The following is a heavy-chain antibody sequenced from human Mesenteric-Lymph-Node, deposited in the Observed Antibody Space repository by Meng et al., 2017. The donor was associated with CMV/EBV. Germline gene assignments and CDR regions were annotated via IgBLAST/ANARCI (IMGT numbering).Heavy chain of an antibody. J-gene: IGHJ4*02. Sequence: GESLKISGAASGFTFSDYYMSWIRQAPGKGLEWLSYISKGGKTVDYADSVRGRFTISRDNAKNSLYLQMNSLRAEDTAVYYCARGTTAFDYWGQGTLVTVSS. V-gene: IGHV3-11*04. D-gene: IGHD2/OR15-2a*01. CDR1: GFTFSDYY. CDR3: ARGTTAFDY. CDR2: ISKGGKTV.